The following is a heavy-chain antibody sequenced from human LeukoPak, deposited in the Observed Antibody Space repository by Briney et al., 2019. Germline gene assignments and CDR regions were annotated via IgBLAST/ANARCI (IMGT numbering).Heavy chain of an antibody. D-gene: IGHD1-26*01. V-gene: IGHV3-23*01. Sequence: GGSLRLSCVASGFTISSYAMSWVRQAPGKGLEWVSAISGSGVTTHYADSVKGRFTVSRDNSKNTLYLQVNSLRAEDTAVYYCAKGGKWDVTPFDYWGQGTLVTVSS. CDR2: ISGSGVTT. J-gene: IGHJ4*02. CDR1: GFTISSYA. CDR3: AKGGKWDVTPFDY.